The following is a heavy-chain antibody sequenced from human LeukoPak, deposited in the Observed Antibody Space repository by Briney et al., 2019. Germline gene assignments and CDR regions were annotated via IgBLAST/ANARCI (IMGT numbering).Heavy chain of an antibody. V-gene: IGHV1-69*05. CDR1: GGTFSSYA. CDR2: IILIFGTA. D-gene: IGHD1-20*01. CDR3: ARGGITGTMQNYYFHY. Sequence: SVTVSCKASGGTFSSYANSWVRQAPGQGLEWMGGIILIFGTANYAQKFQGRVTITTDESTSTAYMELSSLRSEDTAVYYCARGGITGTMQNYYFHYWGQGTVVSVSS. J-gene: IGHJ4*02.